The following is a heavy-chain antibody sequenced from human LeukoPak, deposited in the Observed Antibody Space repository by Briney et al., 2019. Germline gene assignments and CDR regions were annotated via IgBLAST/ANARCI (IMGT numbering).Heavy chain of an antibody. CDR2: ISYDGSNK. V-gene: IGHV3-30*05. CDR1: GFTFSSYG. Sequence: PGGSLRLSCAASGFTFSSYGMTWVRQAPGKGLEWVAVISYDGSNKYYADSVKGRFTISRDNSKNTLYLQMNSLRAEGTAVYYCARDSVPYYYGVDAFDIWGQGTMVTVSS. J-gene: IGHJ3*02. D-gene: IGHD5-12*01. CDR3: ARDSVPYYYGVDAFDI.